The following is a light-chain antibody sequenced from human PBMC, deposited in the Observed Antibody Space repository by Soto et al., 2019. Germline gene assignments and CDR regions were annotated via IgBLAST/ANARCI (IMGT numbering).Light chain of an antibody. CDR2: AAS. Sequence: AIQMTQSPSSLSASVGDRVTITCRASQGIRNDLGWYQQKPGKAPKLLIYAASSLQSGVPSRFSGSGYGTDFTLTIGSLQPEDFATYYYLQDYNYPLTFGQGTKVEIK. V-gene: IGKV1-6*01. CDR3: LQDYNYPLT. J-gene: IGKJ1*01. CDR1: QGIRND.